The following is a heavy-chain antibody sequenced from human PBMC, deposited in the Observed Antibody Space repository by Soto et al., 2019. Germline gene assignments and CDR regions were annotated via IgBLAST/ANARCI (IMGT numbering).Heavy chain of an antibody. CDR2: IWYDGSKK. CDR1: GFTFNKYG. Sequence: QVQLVESGGGVVQSGGSLRLSCAASGFTFNKYGMHWVRQAPGKGLEWVAIIWYDGSKKYYADSVQGRFTISRDNLKNTLYLQMSSLRAEDTAVYYCARAGREYTNSGLFDYWGQGTLVTVSS. D-gene: IGHD2-8*01. J-gene: IGHJ4*02. CDR3: ARAGREYTNSGLFDY. V-gene: IGHV3-33*01.